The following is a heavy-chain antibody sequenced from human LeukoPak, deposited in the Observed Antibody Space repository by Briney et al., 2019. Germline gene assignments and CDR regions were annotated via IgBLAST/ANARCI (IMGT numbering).Heavy chain of an antibody. CDR3: AREGGSYRPLDY. D-gene: IGHD3-16*02. V-gene: IGHV4-4*02. CDR2: VNLQGGT. Sequence: PSGTLSLTCDVSGGSITQTNYWTWVRRPPGKGLEWIGEVNLQGGTNYNPSLLRRVAISVDTPANHVSLQMTSVTAADTAVYYCAREGGSYRPLDYSGQGTLVTVSS. CDR1: GGSITQTNY. J-gene: IGHJ4*02.